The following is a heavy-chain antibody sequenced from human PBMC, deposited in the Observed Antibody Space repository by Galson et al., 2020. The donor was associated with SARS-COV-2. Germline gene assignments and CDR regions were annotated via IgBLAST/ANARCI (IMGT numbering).Heavy chain of an antibody. V-gene: IGHV3-23*01. CDR1: GFTFSSYA. D-gene: IGHD3-16*01. Sequence: GGSLRLSCAASGFTFSSYAMSWVRQAPGTGQEWVSAISGRAGSTYYADSVKGRFTISRDNSKNTLYLQMNSLRAEDTAVYYCAKDYLGGVNGRDYYYYGMDVWGQGTTVTVSS. CDR2: ISGRAGST. J-gene: IGHJ6*02. CDR3: AKDYLGGVNGRDYYYYGMDV.